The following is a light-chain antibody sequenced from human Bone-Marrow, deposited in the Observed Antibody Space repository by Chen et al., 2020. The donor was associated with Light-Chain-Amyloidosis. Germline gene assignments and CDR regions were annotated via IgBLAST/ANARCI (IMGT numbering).Light chain of an antibody. CDR2: RDT. CDR3: QSADSSGTYEVR. CDR1: DLPTKY. Sequence: SYALTQPPSVSVSPGQTARITCSGDDLPTKYAYWYQQEPGQAPVLVIHRDTERPSGISERFSGSSSGTTATLTISGVQAEDEADYHCQSADSSGTYEVRVGGGTKLTVL. V-gene: IGLV3-25*03. J-gene: IGLJ2*01.